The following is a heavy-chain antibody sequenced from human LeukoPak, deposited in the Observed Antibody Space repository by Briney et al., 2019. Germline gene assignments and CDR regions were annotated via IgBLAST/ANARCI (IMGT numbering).Heavy chain of an antibody. CDR3: ARGMGLIARDYFDY. D-gene: IGHD3-22*01. J-gene: IGHJ4*02. Sequence: GGSLRLSCAASGFTFSSYGMHWVRQAPGKGLEWVAFIRYDGSNKYYADSVKGRFTISRDNSKNTLYLQMNSLRTEDTAVYYCARGMGLIARDYFDYWGQGTLVTVSS. CDR2: IRYDGSNK. CDR1: GFTFSSYG. V-gene: IGHV3-30*02.